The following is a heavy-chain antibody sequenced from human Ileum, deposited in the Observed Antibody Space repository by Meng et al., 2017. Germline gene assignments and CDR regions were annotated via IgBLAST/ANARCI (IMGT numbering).Heavy chain of an antibody. D-gene: IGHD3-9*01. J-gene: IGHJ4*02. CDR2: IYHSGST. CDR1: GGSVTRGSYY. CDR3: ARVSIADYYQFDY. V-gene: IGHV4-61*01. Sequence: GPLLEWGPGLVRPSETLSLTCTVSGGSVTRGSYYWNWIRSSPGQGLEWIGYIYHSGSTNYNPSLKTPVTMSIDTSKNQFSLRLSSVTVADTAVYYCARVSIADYYQFDYWGQGILVTVSS.